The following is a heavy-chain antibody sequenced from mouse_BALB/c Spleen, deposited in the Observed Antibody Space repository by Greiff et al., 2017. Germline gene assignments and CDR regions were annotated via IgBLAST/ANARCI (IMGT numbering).Heavy chain of an antibody. CDR2: ISNGGGST. CDR3: ARHGRDYYAMDY. J-gene: IGHJ4*01. Sequence: EVKLVESGGGLVKPGGSLKLSCAASGFTFSSYAMSWVRQTPEKRLEWVAYISNGGGSTYYPDTVKGRFTISRDNAKNTLYLQMSSLKSEDTAMYYCARHGRDYYAMDYWGQGTSVTVSS. D-gene: IGHD4-1*01. CDR1: GFTFSSYA. V-gene: IGHV5-12-2*01.